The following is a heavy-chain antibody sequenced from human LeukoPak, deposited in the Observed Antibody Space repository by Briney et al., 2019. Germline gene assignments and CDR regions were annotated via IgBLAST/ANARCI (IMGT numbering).Heavy chain of an antibody. J-gene: IGHJ4*02. D-gene: IGHD2-2*01. CDR3: ARYQLLWGLDY. CDR2: INPNSGGT. Sequence: ASVKVSCKASGGTFSSYAISWVRQATGQGLEWMGWINPNSGGTNYAQKFQGRVTMTRDTSISTAYMELSRLRSDDTAVYYCARYQLLWGLDYWGQGTLVTVSS. V-gene: IGHV1-2*02. CDR1: GGTFSSYA.